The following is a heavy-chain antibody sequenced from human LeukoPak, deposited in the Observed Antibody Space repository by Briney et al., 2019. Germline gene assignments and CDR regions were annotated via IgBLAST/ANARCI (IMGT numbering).Heavy chain of an antibody. V-gene: IGHV3-11*04. CDR2: IGPRSDNI. CDR3: ARVNPSNSGFYAY. D-gene: IGHD3-22*01. CDR1: GFTFSDYF. Sequence: GGSLRLFCAASGFTFSDYFMSWIRQAPEKGLEWFSYIGPRSDNINYADSVKGRFTVSRDNAKNSVYLQMNSLRAEDTAVYYCARVNPSNSGFYAYWGQGTLVTVSS. J-gene: IGHJ1*01.